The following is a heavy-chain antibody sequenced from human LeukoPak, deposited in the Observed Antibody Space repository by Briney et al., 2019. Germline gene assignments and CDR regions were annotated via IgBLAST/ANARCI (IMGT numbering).Heavy chain of an antibody. V-gene: IGHV6-1*01. J-gene: IGHJ4*02. Sequence: SQTLSLTCAISGDSVSSDSAAWNWIRQSPSRGLEWLGRTYYSSKWYKDYAVSVKSRITLNPDTSKNQFSLQLNSVTPEDTAVYYCATGYSGSDGEGFDYWGQGTLVTVSS. D-gene: IGHD1-26*01. CDR1: GDSVSSDSAA. CDR3: ATGYSGSDGEGFDY. CDR2: TYYSSKWYK.